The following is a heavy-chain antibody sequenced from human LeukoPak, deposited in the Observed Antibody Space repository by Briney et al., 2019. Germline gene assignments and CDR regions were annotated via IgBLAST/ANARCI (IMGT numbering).Heavy chain of an antibody. Sequence: GASVKVSCKSSGYTFTSYYMHWVRQAPGQGLEWMGIINPSGGSTSYAQKFQGRVTMTRDTSTSTVYMELSSLRSEDTAVDYCARAGEDCSSTSCYRNDFDYWGQGTLVTVSS. J-gene: IGHJ4*02. CDR1: GYTFTSYY. CDR3: ARAGEDCSSTSCYRNDFDY. V-gene: IGHV1-46*03. D-gene: IGHD2-2*02. CDR2: INPSGGST.